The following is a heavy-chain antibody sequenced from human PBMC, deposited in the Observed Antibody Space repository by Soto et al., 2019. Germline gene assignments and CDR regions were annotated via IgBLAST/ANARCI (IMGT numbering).Heavy chain of an antibody. D-gene: IGHD3-16*02. Sequence: EAQLLESGGGLVQPGGSLRLSCVASGFTFNNYDVSWVRRAPGEGLEWVSTISDTGGDTYYGDSVKGRFSISRDKSRSTVFLQIHSLRVDDTALYYCATASERLSMITIGGLIPLGFDYWGQGILVTVSS. CDR2: ISDTGGDT. CDR3: ATASERLSMITIGGLIPLGFDY. V-gene: IGHV3-23*01. CDR1: GFTFNNYD. J-gene: IGHJ4*02.